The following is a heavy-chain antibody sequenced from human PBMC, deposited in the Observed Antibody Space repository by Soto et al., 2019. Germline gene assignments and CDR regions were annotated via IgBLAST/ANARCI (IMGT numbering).Heavy chain of an antibody. CDR1: GGSISSSSYY. CDR2: IYYGGST. V-gene: IGHV4-39*01. J-gene: IGHJ5*02. D-gene: IGHD3-10*01. Sequence: SETLSLTCTVSGGSISSSSYYWGWIRQPPGKGLEWIGSIYYGGSTYYNPSLKSRVTISVDTSKNQFSLKLSSVTAADTAVYYCARHSYYYGSTNGCWLDPWGQGTLVTVSS. CDR3: ARHSYYYGSTNGCWLDP.